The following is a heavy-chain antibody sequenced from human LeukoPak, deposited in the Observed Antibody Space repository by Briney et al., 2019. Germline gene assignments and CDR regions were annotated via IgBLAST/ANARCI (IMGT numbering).Heavy chain of an antibody. CDR3: AREWGSSSWFNWFDP. J-gene: IGHJ5*02. V-gene: IGHV1-2*02. D-gene: IGHD6-13*01. CDR2: INPNSGGT. Sequence: GASVKVSCKASGYTFTGYYMHWVRQAPGQGLEWMGWINPNSGGTNYAQKFQGRVTITRDTSISTAYMELSRLRSDDTAVYYCAREWGSSSWFNWFDPWGQGTLVTVSS. CDR1: GYTFTGYY.